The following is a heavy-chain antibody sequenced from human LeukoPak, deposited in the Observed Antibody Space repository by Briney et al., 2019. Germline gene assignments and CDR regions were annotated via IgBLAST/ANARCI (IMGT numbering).Heavy chain of an antibody. V-gene: IGHV5-51*01. CDR2: VYPGDSDT. CDR3: ARHREVVVASGYYYYGMDV. J-gene: IGHJ6*02. D-gene: IGHD2-15*01. CDR1: GYSFTSYW. Sequence: GESLKISCKGSGYSFTSYWIGWVRQMPGKGLEWMGIVYPGDSDTRYSPSFQGQVTISADKSISTAYLQWSSLKASDTAMYYCARHREVVVASGYYYYGMDVWGQGTTVTVSS.